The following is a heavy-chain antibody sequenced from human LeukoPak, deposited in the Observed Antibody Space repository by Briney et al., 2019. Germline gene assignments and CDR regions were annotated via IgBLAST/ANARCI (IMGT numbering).Heavy chain of an antibody. CDR3: AKLAQSSNTWY. D-gene: IGHD6-13*01. J-gene: IGHJ4*02. Sequence: GGSLRLSCAASGFTFSSYSMNWVRQAPGKGLEWVSAVSGGGGSTYYADSVKGRFSISRDDSKNTLYLQMNSLRAEDTAVYFCAKLAQSSNTWYWGQGTLVTVSS. CDR1: GFTFSSYS. CDR2: VSGGGGST. V-gene: IGHV3-23*01.